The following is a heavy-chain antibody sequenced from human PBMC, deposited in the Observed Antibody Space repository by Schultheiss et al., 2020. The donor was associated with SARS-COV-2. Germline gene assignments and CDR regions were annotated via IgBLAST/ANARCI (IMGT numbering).Heavy chain of an antibody. CDR3: ARVIRFARPMDV. V-gene: IGHV4-59*01. D-gene: IGHD3-3*01. Sequence: SQTLSLTCTVSGGSISSYYWSWIRQPPGKGLEWIGYIYYSGSTNYNPSLKSRVTISVDTSKNQFSLKLSSVTAADTAVYYCARVIRFARPMDVWGKGTTVTVSS. CDR2: IYYSGST. CDR1: GGSISSYY. J-gene: IGHJ6*04.